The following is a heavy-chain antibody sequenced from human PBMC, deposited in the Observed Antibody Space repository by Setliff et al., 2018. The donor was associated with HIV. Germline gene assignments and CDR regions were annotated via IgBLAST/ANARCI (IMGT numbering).Heavy chain of an antibody. V-gene: IGHV4-34*01. CDR3: ARQKETYYYDSSGYPAYFDY. CDR1: GDSFSGYY. D-gene: IGHD3-22*01. CDR2: INHSGST. Sequence: PSETLSLTCTVYGDSFSGYYWSWIRQTPGKGLEWIGEINHSGSTNYSPSLKSRVSFSVDTSKNQLSLKLRSVTAADSAMYYCARQKETYYYDSSGYPAYFDYWGQGTLVTVSS. J-gene: IGHJ4*02.